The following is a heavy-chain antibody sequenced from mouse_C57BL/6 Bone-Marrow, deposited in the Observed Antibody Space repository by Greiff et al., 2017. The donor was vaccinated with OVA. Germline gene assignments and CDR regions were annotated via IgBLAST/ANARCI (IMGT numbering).Heavy chain of an antibody. V-gene: IGHV1-26*01. CDR1: GYTFTDYY. Sequence: EVQLQQSGPELVKPGASVKISCKASGYTFTDYYMNWVKQSHGKSLEWIGDINPNNGGTSYNQKFKGKATLTVDKSSSTAYMELRSLTSEDSAVYYCARRDNWVFAYWGQGTLVTVSA. D-gene: IGHD4-1*01. CDR3: ARRDNWVFAY. CDR2: INPNNGGT. J-gene: IGHJ3*01.